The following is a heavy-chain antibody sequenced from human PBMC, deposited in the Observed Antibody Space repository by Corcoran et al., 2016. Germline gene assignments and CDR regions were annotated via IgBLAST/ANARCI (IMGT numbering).Heavy chain of an antibody. J-gene: IGHJ4*02. D-gene: IGHD6-13*01. CDR2: INPHSGGT. CDR1: GYTFTGYY. Sequence: QVQLVQSGAEVKKPGASVKVSCKASGYTFTGYYMHWVRQAPGQGLEWMGWINPHSGGTNYAQKFQGRVTMTRDTSISTVYMELSRLRSDDTAVYYCARALTGYSRVVVGYWGQGTLVTVSS. V-gene: IGHV1-2*02. CDR3: ARALTGYSRVVVGY.